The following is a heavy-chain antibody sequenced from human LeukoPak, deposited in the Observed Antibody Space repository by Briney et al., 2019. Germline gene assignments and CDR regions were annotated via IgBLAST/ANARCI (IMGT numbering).Heavy chain of an antibody. CDR1: GYTFTGYY. J-gene: IGHJ5*02. CDR2: INPNSGGT. Sequence: GASVKVSCKAAGYTFTGYYMHWVRQAPGQGLEWMGWINPNSGGTNYAQKFQGRVTMTRDTSISTAYMELSRLRSDDTAVYYCARDIERITINWFDPWGQGTLVTVSS. CDR3: ARDIERITINWFDP. D-gene: IGHD3-10*01. V-gene: IGHV1-2*02.